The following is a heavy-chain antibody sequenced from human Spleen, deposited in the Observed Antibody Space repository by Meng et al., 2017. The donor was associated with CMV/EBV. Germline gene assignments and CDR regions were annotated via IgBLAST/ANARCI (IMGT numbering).Heavy chain of an antibody. J-gene: IGHJ5*02. CDR1: GFTFSSYG. V-gene: IGHV3-30*02. CDR3: ARLDGDGYNLNWFDP. CDR2: IRYDGSNK. Sequence: GGSLRLSCAASGFTFSSYGMHWVRQAPGKGLEWVAFIRYDGSNKYYADSVKGRFTISRDNSKNTLYLQMNSLRAEDTAVYYCARLDGDGYNLNWFDPWGQGTLVTVSS. D-gene: IGHD5-24*01.